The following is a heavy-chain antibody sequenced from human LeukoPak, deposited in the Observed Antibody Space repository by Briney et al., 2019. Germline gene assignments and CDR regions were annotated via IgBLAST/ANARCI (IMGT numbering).Heavy chain of an antibody. CDR3: AREKYLSYYYYGMDV. J-gene: IGHJ6*02. D-gene: IGHD2/OR15-2a*01. V-gene: IGHV4-59*12. CDR1: GGSISSYY. Sequence: SETLSLTCTVSGGSISSYYWSWIRQPPGKGLEWIGFISYSGSTNYNPSLKSRVTISVDTSKNQFSLKLSSVTAADTAVYYCAREKYLSYYYYGMDVWGQGTTVTVSS. CDR2: ISYSGST.